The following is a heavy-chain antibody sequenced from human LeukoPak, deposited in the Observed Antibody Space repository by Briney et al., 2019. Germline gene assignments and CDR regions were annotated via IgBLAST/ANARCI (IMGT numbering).Heavy chain of an antibody. J-gene: IGHJ4*02. CDR1: GFTFSSYG. Sequence: GNSLRLSCVASGFTFSSYGFHWGRQAPGKGLEWVAVVWSGGGNEYYADSVKGRFTISRDDSKNTLYLQMNSLRAEDSAVYYCARDIWFGEFRYFDCWGQGTLVTVSS. CDR3: ARDIWFGEFRYFDC. V-gene: IGHV3-33*01. CDR2: VWSGGGNE. D-gene: IGHD3-10*01.